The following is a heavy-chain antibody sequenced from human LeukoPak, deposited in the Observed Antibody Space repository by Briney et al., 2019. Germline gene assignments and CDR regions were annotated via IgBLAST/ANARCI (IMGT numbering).Heavy chain of an antibody. CDR2: ISYDGSNK. CDR3: ATNYVWGSYRYTSYFDY. D-gene: IGHD3-16*02. CDR1: GFTFSSYG. V-gene: IGHV3-30*03. Sequence: GGSLRLSCAASGFTFSSYGMHWVRQAPGKGLEWVAVISYDGSNKYYADSVKGRFTISRDNSKNTLYLQMNSLRAEDTAVYYCATNYVWGSYRYTSYFDYWGQGTLVTVSS. J-gene: IGHJ4*02.